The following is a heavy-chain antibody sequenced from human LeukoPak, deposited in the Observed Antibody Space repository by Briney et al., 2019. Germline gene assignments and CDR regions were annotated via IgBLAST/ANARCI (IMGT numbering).Heavy chain of an antibody. CDR2: IIPIFGTA. J-gene: IGHJ6*03. V-gene: IGHV1-69*01. CDR3: ARGPVEYSSSPGYYYYYMDV. D-gene: IGHD6-6*01. Sequence: ASVKVSCKASGGTFSSYAISWVRQAPGQGLEWMGGIIPIFGTANYAQKFQGRVTITADESTSTAYMELSSLRSEDTAVYYCARGPVEYSSSPGYYYYYMDVWGKGTTVTVSS. CDR1: GGTFSSYA.